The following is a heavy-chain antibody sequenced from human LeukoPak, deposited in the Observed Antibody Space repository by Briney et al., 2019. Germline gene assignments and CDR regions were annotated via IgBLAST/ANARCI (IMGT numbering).Heavy chain of an antibody. J-gene: IGHJ4*02. V-gene: IGHV4-39*01. CDR1: GGSSSSSSYY. CDR3: ARLYGGNSNTYYCDY. CDR2: IHDSGST. D-gene: IGHD4-23*01. Sequence: PSETLSLTCSVSGGSSSSSSYYWGWIRQPPGKGLEWIVSIHDSGSTDYNPSLKSRVTISVDTSKNQFSLKLSSVTAADAAVYYCARLYGGNSNTYYCDYWGQGTLVTVSS.